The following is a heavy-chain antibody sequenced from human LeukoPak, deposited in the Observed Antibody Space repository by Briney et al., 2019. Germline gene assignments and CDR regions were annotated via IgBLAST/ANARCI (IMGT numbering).Heavy chain of an antibody. Sequence: EASVKVSCKASGYXFTSYGISWVRQAPGQGLEWMGWISAYNGNTNYAQKLQGRVTMTTDTSTRTAYMELRSLRYDDTAVYYCARGKQWLDYWGQGTLVTVSS. CDR1: GYXFTSYG. CDR3: ARGKQWLDY. V-gene: IGHV1-18*01. CDR2: ISAYNGNT. J-gene: IGHJ4*02. D-gene: IGHD6-19*01.